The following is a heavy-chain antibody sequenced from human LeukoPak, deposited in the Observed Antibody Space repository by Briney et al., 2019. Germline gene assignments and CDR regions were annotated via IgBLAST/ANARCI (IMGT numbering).Heavy chain of an antibody. V-gene: IGHV3-7*01. CDR3: AEEGY. CDR2: IKLDGSEK. J-gene: IGHJ4*02. Sequence: GGSLRLSCAASGFSFSRVWMSWVRQAPGKGPEWVASIKLDGSEKYYVDSVKGRFTISRDNAKNSLYLQMNTLRAEDTAVYYCAEEGYWGQGTLVTVSS. CDR1: GFSFSRVW.